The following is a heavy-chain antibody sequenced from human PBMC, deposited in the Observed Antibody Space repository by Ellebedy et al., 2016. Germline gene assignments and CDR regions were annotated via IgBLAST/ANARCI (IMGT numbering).Heavy chain of an antibody. CDR1: GLTFSNAW. J-gene: IGHJ4*02. D-gene: IGHD5-18*01. CDR2: IKSKTDGGAA. Sequence: GGSLRLSCAASGLTFSNAWMNWVRQAPGKGLEWVGRIKSKTDGGAADYAAPVKGRFTISRDDSKNTLYLQMNSLKTEDTAVYFCTTVYRYNYVSVWGQGTLVTVSS. V-gene: IGHV3-15*01. CDR3: TTVYRYNYVSV.